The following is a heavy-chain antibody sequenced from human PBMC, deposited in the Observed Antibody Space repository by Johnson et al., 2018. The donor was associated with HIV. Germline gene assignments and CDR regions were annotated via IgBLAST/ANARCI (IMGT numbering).Heavy chain of an antibody. CDR3: ARGGGLDAFDI. J-gene: IGHJ3*02. CDR2: IKSKTDGGTT. D-gene: IGHD3-10*01. CDR1: GFTFSNAW. Sequence: VQLVESGGGLIQPGGSLRLSCAASGFTFSNAWMSWVRQAPGKGLEWVGRIKSKTDGGTTDYAAPVKGRFTISRDDSKNTLYLRMNSLRVEDTAVYYCARGGGLDAFDIWGQGTMVTVSS. V-gene: IGHV3-15*01.